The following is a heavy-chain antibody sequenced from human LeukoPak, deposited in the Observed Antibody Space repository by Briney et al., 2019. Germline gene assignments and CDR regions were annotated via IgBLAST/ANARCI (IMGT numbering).Heavy chain of an antibody. D-gene: IGHD3-10*01. V-gene: IGHV3-23*01. J-gene: IGHJ4*02. Sequence: PGGSLRLSCAASGFTFSSYAMSWVRQAPGKGLEWVSAISGSGGSTYYADSVKGRFTISRDNSKNTLFLQMNSLRAEDTAVYYCAKAEGSGNQPFDYWGQGTLVTVSS. CDR3: AKAEGSGNQPFDY. CDR1: GFTFSSYA. CDR2: ISGSGGST.